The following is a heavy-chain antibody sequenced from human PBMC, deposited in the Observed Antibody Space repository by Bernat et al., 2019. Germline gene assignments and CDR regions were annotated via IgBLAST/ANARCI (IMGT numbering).Heavy chain of an antibody. V-gene: IGHV3-30-3*01. CDR3: ARESLKGSRSSGGGSAFDI. J-gene: IGHJ3*02. D-gene: IGHD6-6*01. Sequence: QVQLVESGGGVVQPGRSLRLSCAASGFTFSSYVMHWVRQAPGKGLEWVSVIAHDGSYKYYADAVRGRFTISSDNSKNTLYLQTNSLRAADTAVYYCARESLKGSRSSGGGSAFDIWGQGTMGTVSS. CDR1: GFTFSSYV. CDR2: IAHDGSYK.